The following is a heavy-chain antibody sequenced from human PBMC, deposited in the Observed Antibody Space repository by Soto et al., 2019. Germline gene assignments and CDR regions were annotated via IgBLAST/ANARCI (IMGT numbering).Heavy chain of an antibody. CDR2: IIPILGTA. Sequence: QVQLVQSGAEVKKPGSSVKVSCKASGGTFSSHAISWMRQAPGQGLEWMGGIIPILGTANYAQKFQGRVTIIADESTSTAYMELTSLRSEDTAVYYCACTDYYSNYYYYGMDVWGQGTTVTVSS. V-gene: IGHV1-69*01. CDR1: GGTFSSHA. D-gene: IGHD3-9*01. J-gene: IGHJ6*02. CDR3: ACTDYYSNYYYYGMDV.